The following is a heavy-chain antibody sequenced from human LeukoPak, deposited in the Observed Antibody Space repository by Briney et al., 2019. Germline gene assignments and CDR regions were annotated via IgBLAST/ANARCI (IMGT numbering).Heavy chain of an antibody. J-gene: IGHJ5*02. D-gene: IGHD5-18*01. CDR2: IIPIFGTA. V-gene: IGHV1-69*13. CDR1: GGTFSSYA. Sequence: ASVKVSCKASGGTFSSYAISWVRQAPGQGLEWMGGIIPIFGTANYAQKFQGRVTITADESTSTAYMELSSLRSEDTAVYYCAGSKGTAMAHYNWFDPWGQGTLVTVSS. CDR3: AGSKGTAMAHYNWFDP.